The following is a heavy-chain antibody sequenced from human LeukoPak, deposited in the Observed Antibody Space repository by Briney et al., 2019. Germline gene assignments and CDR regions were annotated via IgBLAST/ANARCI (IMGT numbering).Heavy chain of an antibody. CDR2: IYYTGST. V-gene: IGHV4-39*01. J-gene: IGHJ4*02. CDR3: ARHFSSGWYTSFDY. D-gene: IGHD6-19*01. CDR1: GGSISGSSYY. Sequence: SETLSLTCTISGGSISGSSYYWGWIRQPPGKGLEWIGGIYYTGSTYYNPSLKSRVTISADTSNNQFSLKLSSVTAADTAVYYCARHFSSGWYTSFDYWGQGTLVTVSS.